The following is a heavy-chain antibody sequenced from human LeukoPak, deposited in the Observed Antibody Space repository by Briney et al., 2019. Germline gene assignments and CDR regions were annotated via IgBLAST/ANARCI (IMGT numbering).Heavy chain of an antibody. D-gene: IGHD3-22*01. CDR1: GGSVSSGSYY. V-gene: IGHV4-61*01. CDR3: ASSSGYYYHYFDY. J-gene: IGHJ4*02. Sequence: SETLSLTCTVSGGSVSSGSYYWSWIRQPPGKGLEWIGYIYYSGSTNYNPSLKSRVTISVDTSKNQFSLKLSSVTAADTAVYYCASSSGYYYHYFDYWGQGTLVTVSS. CDR2: IYYSGST.